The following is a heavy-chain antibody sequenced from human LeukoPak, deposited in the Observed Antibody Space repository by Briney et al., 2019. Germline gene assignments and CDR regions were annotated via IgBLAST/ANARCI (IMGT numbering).Heavy chain of an antibody. CDR2: ISYDGSNK. CDR3: AKDRRGSSISLDY. V-gene: IGHV3-30*18. Sequence: GGSLRLSCAASGFTFCSYGMHWVRQAPGKGLEWVAVISYDGSNKYYADSVKGRFTISRDNSKNTLYLQMNSLRAEDTAVYYCAKDRRGSSISLDYWGQGTLVTVSS. J-gene: IGHJ4*02. CDR1: GFTFCSYG. D-gene: IGHD6-6*01.